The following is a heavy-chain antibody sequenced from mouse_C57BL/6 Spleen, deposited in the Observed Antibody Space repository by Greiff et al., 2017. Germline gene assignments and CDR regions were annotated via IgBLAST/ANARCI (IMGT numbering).Heavy chain of an antibody. J-gene: IGHJ1*03. CDR1: GYTFTDYE. D-gene: IGHD1-1*01. CDR2: IDPETGGT. Sequence: QVQLQQSGAELVRPGASVTLSCKASGYTFTDYEMHWVKQTPVLGLEWIGAIDPETGGTAYNKTFKGKALLTADKSSSTAYMGLLSRTSEDSAVYYCTRPLPIYGSSSEWYFDVWGTGTTVTVSS. CDR3: TRPLPIYGSSSEWYFDV. V-gene: IGHV1-15*01.